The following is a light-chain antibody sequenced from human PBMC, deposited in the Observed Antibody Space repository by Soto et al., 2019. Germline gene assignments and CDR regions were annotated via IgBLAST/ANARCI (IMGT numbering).Light chain of an antibody. CDR1: QSIDSSY. CDR2: GTS. CDR3: QLSGT. V-gene: IGKV3-20*01. J-gene: IGKJ3*01. Sequence: IVLTRSPGTLSLSPGDTATLSCRASQSIDSSYVAWYQQKPGQPPSLLVYGTSTRATGIPDRFSGSGSGTDFTLSITRLQPEDFAVYFCQLSGTFGPGTKV.